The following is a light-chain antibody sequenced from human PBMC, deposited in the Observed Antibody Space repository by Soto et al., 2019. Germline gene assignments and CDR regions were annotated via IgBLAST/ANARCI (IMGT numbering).Light chain of an antibody. V-gene: IGKV3-15*01. CDR3: QHYQNLWA. CDR1: QTVYSN. CDR2: RAS. J-gene: IGKJ1*01. Sequence: EIVMTQSPATLSVSPGERATLSCRASQTVYSNVAWYQQRPGQAPRLLIYRASSRAIDIPARFSGSGSGTEFTLTISSLQSEDSAVYYCQHYQNLWAFCQGTRVESK.